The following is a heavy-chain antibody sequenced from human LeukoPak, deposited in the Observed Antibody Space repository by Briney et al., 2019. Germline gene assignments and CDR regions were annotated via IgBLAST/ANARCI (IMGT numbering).Heavy chain of an antibody. CDR2: IYSGDST. D-gene: IGHD3-3*01. CDR3: ARVGVDFWSGVYYYYYMDV. Sequence: GGSLRLSCAASGFTVSSNYMSWVRQAPGKGLEWVSVIYSGDSTYYADSVKGRFTISRDNSKNTLYLQVNSLRAEDTAVYYCARVGVDFWSGVYYYYYMDVWGKGTTVTVSS. J-gene: IGHJ6*03. CDR1: GFTVSSNY. V-gene: IGHV3-66*02.